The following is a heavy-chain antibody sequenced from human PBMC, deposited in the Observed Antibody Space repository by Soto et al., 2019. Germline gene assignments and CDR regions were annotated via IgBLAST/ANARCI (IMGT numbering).Heavy chain of an antibody. D-gene: IGHD5-18*01. V-gene: IGHV3-30*18. CDR2: ISYDGSNK. CDR3: AKDGDSYGYSYYFDY. J-gene: IGHJ4*02. Sequence: GGSLRLSCAASGFTFSSYGMHWVRQAPGKGLEWVAVISYDGSNKYYADSVKGRFTISRDNSKNTLYLQMNSLRAEDTAVYYCAKDGDSYGYSYYFDYWGQGTLVIVSS. CDR1: GFTFSSYG.